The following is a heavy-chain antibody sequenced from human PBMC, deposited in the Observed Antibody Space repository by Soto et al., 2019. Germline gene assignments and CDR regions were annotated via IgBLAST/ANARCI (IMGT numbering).Heavy chain of an antibody. Sequence: TQLLSCAVYEYSFRGYIWSWIRQTPGKGLQWIGQINHSGSASYNPSLKSRVTMSVHTSNSRFSLELNSVTAADTAVYYCARADSETPATYWGQGILVT. CDR3: ARADSETPATY. CDR1: EYSFRGYI. V-gene: IGHV4-34*01. D-gene: IGHD1-26*01. J-gene: IGHJ4*02. CDR2: INHSGSA.